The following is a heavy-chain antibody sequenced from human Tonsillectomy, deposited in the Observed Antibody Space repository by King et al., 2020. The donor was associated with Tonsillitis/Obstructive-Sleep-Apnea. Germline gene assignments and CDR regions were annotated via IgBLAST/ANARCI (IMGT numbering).Heavy chain of an antibody. V-gene: IGHV3-53*01. J-gene: IGHJ6*02. CDR1: GFTVSSNY. D-gene: IGHD3-10*01. Sequence: VQLVESGGGLIQPGGSLRLSCAVSGFTVSSNYMSWVRQARGKGLEWVSFIYSGGSTYYADSVKGRFTINRDNSKNTLYLQLDSLRAEDTAVYYCASPPEYYYCWYVWGQGTTVTVSS. CDR3: ASPPEYYYCWYV. CDR2: IYSGGST.